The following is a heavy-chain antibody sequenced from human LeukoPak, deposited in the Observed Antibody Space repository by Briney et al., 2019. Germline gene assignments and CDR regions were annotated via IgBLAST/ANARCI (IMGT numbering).Heavy chain of an antibody. CDR2: INHSASA. D-gene: IGHD2-15*01. CDR3: ASRDYCSGGSCYGGSYYFDY. Sequence: SETLSLTCAVYGGSFSGYYWSWIRQPPGNGLEWIGEINHSASANYNPSLKSRVTISVDTSKNEFSLKLSSVTAADTAVYYCASRDYCSGGSCYGGSYYFDYWGQGTLVTVSS. CDR1: GGSFSGYY. J-gene: IGHJ4*02. V-gene: IGHV4-34*01.